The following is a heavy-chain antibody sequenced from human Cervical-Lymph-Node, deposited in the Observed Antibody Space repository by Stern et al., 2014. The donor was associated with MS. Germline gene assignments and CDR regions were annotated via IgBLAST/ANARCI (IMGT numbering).Heavy chain of an antibody. CDR3: TTPSGSSSTFAY. Sequence: EVQLVESGGGLVQPGGSLKLSCAASGFSFSGSAMHWVRQASGTGLEWVGRIRSKATTYATAYAASVKGRFTISRDDSKNTAYLQMNSLTTEDTAVYYCTTPSGSSSTFAYWGQGTLVTVSS. CDR1: GFSFSGSA. D-gene: IGHD6-13*01. CDR2: IRSKATTYAT. V-gene: IGHV3-73*01. J-gene: IGHJ4*02.